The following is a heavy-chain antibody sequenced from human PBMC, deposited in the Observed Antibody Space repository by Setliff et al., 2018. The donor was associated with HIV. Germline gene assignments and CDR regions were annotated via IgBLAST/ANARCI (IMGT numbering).Heavy chain of an antibody. J-gene: IGHJ6*03. Sequence: AASVKVSCKASGYSFSDDYMHWVRQAPGQGLEWMGWINPNSGDTNYAQKFQGRVTMTRDTSISTVYMELSRLISDDTAVYYCVRDRTHQNWGSRGYYYMDVWGKGTTVTVSS. CDR1: GYSFSDDY. D-gene: IGHD7-27*01. CDR3: VRDRTHQNWGSRGYYYMDV. V-gene: IGHV1-2*02. CDR2: INPNSGDT.